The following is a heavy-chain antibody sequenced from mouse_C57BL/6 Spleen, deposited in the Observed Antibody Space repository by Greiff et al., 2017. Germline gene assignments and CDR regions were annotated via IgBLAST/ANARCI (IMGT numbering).Heavy chain of an antibody. CDR1: GYAFSSSW. CDR2: IYPGDGDT. Sequence: QVQLQQSGPELVKPGASVKISCKASGYAFSSSWMNWVKQRPGKGLEWIGRIYPGDGDTNYNGKFKGKATLTADKSSSTAYMQLSSLTSEDSAVYFGARSNYYDYPYWYFDVWGTGTTVTVSS. V-gene: IGHV1-82*01. CDR3: ARSNYYDYPYWYFDV. J-gene: IGHJ1*03. D-gene: IGHD2-4*01.